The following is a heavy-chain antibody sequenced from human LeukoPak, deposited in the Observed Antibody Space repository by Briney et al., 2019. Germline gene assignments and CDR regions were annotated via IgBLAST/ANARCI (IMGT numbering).Heavy chain of an antibody. J-gene: IGHJ4*02. CDR1: GFTFSSYG. CDR3: AKAMTTVSIDY. D-gene: IGHD4-17*01. V-gene: IGHV3-30*18. CDR2: ISYDGSNK. Sequence: GSLRLSCAASGFTFSSYGMHWVRQAPGKGLEWVAVISYDGSNKYYADSVKGRFTISRDNSKNTLYLQMNSLRAEDTAVYYCAKAMTTVSIDYWGQGTLVTVSS.